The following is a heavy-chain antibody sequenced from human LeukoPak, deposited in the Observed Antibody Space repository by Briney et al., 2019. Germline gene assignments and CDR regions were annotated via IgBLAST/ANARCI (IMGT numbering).Heavy chain of an antibody. V-gene: IGHV1-46*01. CDR2: INPSGGST. D-gene: IGHD6-13*01. CDR1: GGTFSSYA. Sequence: ASVKVSCKASGGTFSSYAISWVRQAPGQGLEWMGIINPSGGSTTYPQKFQGRVTMTRDMSTSTVYMDLSSLRSEDTAVYYCARGGYSSPRGWFDSWGQGTLVTVSS. J-gene: IGHJ5*01. CDR3: ARGGYSSPRGWFDS.